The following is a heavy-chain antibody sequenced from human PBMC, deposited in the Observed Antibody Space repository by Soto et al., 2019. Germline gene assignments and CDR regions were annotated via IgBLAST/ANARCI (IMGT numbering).Heavy chain of an antibody. CDR1: AGTFSSYA. V-gene: IGHV1-69*13. J-gene: IGHJ5*02. Sequence: SAKVSCKASAGTFSSYAISWVRQAPRQGLEWMGGIIPIFCTANYAQKFQGRVTITADESTSTAYMELSSLRSEDTAVYYCAEDAGAAAGTRWFDPWGQGTLVTVSS. CDR3: AEDAGAAAGTRWFDP. D-gene: IGHD6-13*01. CDR2: IIPIFCTA.